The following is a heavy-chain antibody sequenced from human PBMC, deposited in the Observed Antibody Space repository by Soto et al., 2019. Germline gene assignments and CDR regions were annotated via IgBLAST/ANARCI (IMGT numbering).Heavy chain of an antibody. Sequence: WIRQPPGKGLEWIGYIYYSGSTYYNPSLKSRVTISVDTSKNQFSLKLSSVTAADTAVYYCARAQAIEVAFDIWGQGTMVTVSS. J-gene: IGHJ3*02. D-gene: IGHD2-2*01. V-gene: IGHV4-30-4*08. CDR3: ARAQAIEVAFDI. CDR2: IYYSGST.